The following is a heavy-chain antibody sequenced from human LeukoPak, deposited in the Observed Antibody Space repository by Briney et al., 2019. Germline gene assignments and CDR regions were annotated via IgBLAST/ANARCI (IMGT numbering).Heavy chain of an antibody. CDR1: GYTFTGYY. CDR3: ARAFYSGYDGTYFDY. J-gene: IGHJ4*02. Sequence: ASVKVSCKASGYTFTGYYMHWVRQAPGQGLEWMGWINPNSGGTNYAQKFQGRATMTRDTSISTAYMELSRLRSDDTAVYYCARAFYSGYDGTYFDYWGQGTLVTVSS. D-gene: IGHD5-12*01. V-gene: IGHV1-2*02. CDR2: INPNSGGT.